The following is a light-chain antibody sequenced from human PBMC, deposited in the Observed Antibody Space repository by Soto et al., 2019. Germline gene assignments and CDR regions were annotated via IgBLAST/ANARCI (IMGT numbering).Light chain of an antibody. CDR3: MQALQTPLT. CDR1: QSLLHINGYNY. J-gene: IGKJ4*01. Sequence: DIVMTQTPVSLTVTPGEPASISCSSSQSLLHINGYNYLDWYLQKPGQSPQLLIYLGSDRASGVPDRFSGSGSGTDFTLKISRVEAEDVGVYYCMQALQTPLTFGGGTQVEIK. V-gene: IGKV2-28*01. CDR2: LGS.